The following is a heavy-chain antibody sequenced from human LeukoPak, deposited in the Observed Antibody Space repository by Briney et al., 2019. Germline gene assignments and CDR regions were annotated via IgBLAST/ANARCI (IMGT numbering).Heavy chain of an antibody. Sequence: GGSLRLSCAASGFTFSSYAMHWVRQAPGKGLEWVAVISYDGGNKYYADSVKGRFTISRDNSKNTLYLQMNSLRAEDTAVYYCEGTELLGAFDIWGQGTMVTVSS. CDR3: EGTELLGAFDI. CDR2: ISYDGGNK. J-gene: IGHJ3*02. V-gene: IGHV3-30-3*01. CDR1: GFTFSSYA. D-gene: IGHD2-15*01.